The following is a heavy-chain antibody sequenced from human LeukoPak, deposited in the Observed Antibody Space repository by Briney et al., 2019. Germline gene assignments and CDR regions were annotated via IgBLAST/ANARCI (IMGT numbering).Heavy chain of an antibody. V-gene: IGHV1-2*02. CDR3: ARVAGYRSRLDY. J-gene: IGHJ4*02. CDR2: INPNSGGT. CDR1: GYTFTGYY. Sequence: ASVKVSCKSSGYTFTGYYMHWVRQAPGQGLEWMGWINPNSGGTNYAQKFQGRVPMTRDTSISTAYMELSRLRSDDTAVYYCARVAGYRSRLDYWGQGTLVTVSS. D-gene: IGHD5-24*01.